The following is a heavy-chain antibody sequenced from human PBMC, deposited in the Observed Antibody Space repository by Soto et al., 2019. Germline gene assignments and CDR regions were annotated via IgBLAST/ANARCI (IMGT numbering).Heavy chain of an antibody. Sequence: PGGSLRLSCAASGFTFSSYSMNWVRQAPGKGLEWVSSISSSSSYIYYADSVKGRFTISRDNAKNSLYLQMNSLRAEDTAVYYCARCGLRYFDWLPDYWGQGTLVTVSS. CDR2: ISSSSSYI. J-gene: IGHJ4*02. CDR3: ARCGLRYFDWLPDY. V-gene: IGHV3-21*01. D-gene: IGHD3-9*01. CDR1: GFTFSSYS.